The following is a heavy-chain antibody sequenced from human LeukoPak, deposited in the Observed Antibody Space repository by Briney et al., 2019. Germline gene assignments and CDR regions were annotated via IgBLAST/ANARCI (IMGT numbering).Heavy chain of an antibody. J-gene: IGHJ4*02. D-gene: IGHD3-10*01. CDR2: ISGSGGST. V-gene: IGHV3-23*01. Sequence: PGGSLRLSCAASGFTFSSYAMSWVRQAPGKGLEWVSAISGSGGSTYYADSVKGRFTISRDNSKTTLYLQMNSMRAEDTAVYYCAKAVDTHYYGSGSNDYWGQGTLVTVSS. CDR1: GFTFSSYA. CDR3: AKAVDTHYYGSGSNDY.